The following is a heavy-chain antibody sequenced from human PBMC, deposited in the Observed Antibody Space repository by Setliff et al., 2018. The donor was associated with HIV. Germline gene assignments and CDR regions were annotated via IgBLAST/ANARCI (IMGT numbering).Heavy chain of an antibody. V-gene: IGHV4-39*01. J-gene: IGHJ4*02. CDR2: IYYSGST. D-gene: IGHD4-17*01. CDR3: ARHPTYGDYVRFDY. CDR1: GYSISSSYY. Sequence: SETLSLTCTVSGYSISSSYYWGWIRQPPGKGLEWIGSIYYSGSTYYNPSLQSRVTISVDTSKNQFSLKLSSVTAADTAVYYCARHPTYGDYVRFDYWGQGTLVTVSS.